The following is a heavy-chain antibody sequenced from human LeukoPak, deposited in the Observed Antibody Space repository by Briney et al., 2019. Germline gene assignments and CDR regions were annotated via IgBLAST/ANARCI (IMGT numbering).Heavy chain of an antibody. D-gene: IGHD1-26*01. CDR3: ARDKAIVGATISPDY. CDR2: ISSSSSYI. V-gene: IGHV3-21*01. J-gene: IGHJ4*02. Sequence: GGSLRLSCAASGFTFRSYSMNWVRQAPGKGLEWVSSISSSSSYIYYADSVKGRFTISRDNAKNSLYLQMNSLRAEDTAVYYCARDKAIVGATISPDYWGQGTLVTVSS. CDR1: GFTFRSYS.